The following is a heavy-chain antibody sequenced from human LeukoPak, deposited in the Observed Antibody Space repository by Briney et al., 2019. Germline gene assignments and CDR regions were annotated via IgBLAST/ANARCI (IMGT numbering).Heavy chain of an antibody. CDR2: IKQDGSEK. J-gene: IGHJ4*02. V-gene: IGHV3-7*05. CDR1: GLTVTNNY. CDR3: ARVYSSSSRYFDY. D-gene: IGHD6-6*01. Sequence: GGSLRLSCAASGLTVTNNYMSWVRQAPGKGLEWGANIKQDGSEKYYVDSVKGRFTISRDNAKNSLYLQMNSLRAEDTAIYFCARVYSSSSRYFDYWGQGTLVTVSS.